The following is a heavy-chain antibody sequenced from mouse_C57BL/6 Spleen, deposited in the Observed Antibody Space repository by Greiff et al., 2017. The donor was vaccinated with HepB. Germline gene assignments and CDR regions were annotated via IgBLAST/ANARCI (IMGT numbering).Heavy chain of an antibody. CDR1: GFPITSGYY. D-gene: IGHD1-1*01. Sequence: VKLQESGPGLVKPSQSLFLTCSITGFPITSGYYWIWIRQSPGKPLEWMGYITHSGETFYNPSLQSPISITREPSKNQFFLQLNSVITEDTAMFYCAGVPYYYGSSYAYWGQGTLVTVSA. V-gene: IGHV12-3*01. J-gene: IGHJ3*01. CDR3: AGVPYYYGSSYAY. CDR2: ITHSGET.